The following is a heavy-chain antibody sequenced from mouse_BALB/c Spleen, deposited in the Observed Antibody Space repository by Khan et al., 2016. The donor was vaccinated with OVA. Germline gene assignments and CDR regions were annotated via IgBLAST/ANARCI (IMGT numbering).Heavy chain of an antibody. V-gene: IGHV1S136*01. CDR1: GYTFTSYV. D-gene: IGHD1-1*01. CDR3: ATQGSTYAWFAY. J-gene: IGHJ3*01. CDR2: IYPFNDDS. Sequence: VQLKQSGPELLKPGASVKMSCKASGYTFTSYVMHWVKQKPGQGLEWIGYIYPFNDDSKYSEKFKGKATLTSDTSSNTAYMELSSLTSEDSAVCYCATQGSTYAWFAYWGQGTLVTVSA.